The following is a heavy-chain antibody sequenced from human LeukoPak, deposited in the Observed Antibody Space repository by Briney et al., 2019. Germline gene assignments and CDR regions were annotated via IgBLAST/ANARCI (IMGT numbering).Heavy chain of an antibody. V-gene: IGHV3-30*02. Sequence: GGSLRLSCAASGFTFSSYGMHWVRQAPGKGLEWVAFIRYDGSNKYYADSVKGRFTISRDNSKNSLYLQMNSLRAEDTAVYYCASRIVATIRSDYWGQGTLVTVSS. CDR3: ASRIVATIRSDY. D-gene: IGHD5-12*01. J-gene: IGHJ4*02. CDR2: IRYDGSNK. CDR1: GFTFSSYG.